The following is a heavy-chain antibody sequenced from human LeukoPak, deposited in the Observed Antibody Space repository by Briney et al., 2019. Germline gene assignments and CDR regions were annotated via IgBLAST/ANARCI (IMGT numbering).Heavy chain of an antibody. CDR3: ARPAADCGGDCYWAFDY. CDR2: ISSRSSTI. D-gene: IGHD2-21*01. Sequence: GSLRLSCAASGFTFSSYGMHWVRQAPGKGLEWGSYISSRSSTIYYADSVKGRFTISRDNAKNSLYLQMNSLRAEDTAVYYCARPAADCGGDCYWAFDYWGQGTLVTVSS. J-gene: IGHJ4*02. CDR1: GFTFSSYG. V-gene: IGHV3-48*01.